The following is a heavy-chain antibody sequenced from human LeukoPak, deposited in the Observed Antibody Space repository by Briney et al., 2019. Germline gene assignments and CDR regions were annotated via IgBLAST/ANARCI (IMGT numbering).Heavy chain of an antibody. CDR3: AREARGTRAAFDI. Sequence: PGGSLRLSCAASGFTFSSYWMSWVRQAPGKGLEWAANIKEDGTNKYYVGSVRGRFTISRDNAKNSLYLQMNGLRADDTAMYYCAREARGTRAAFDIWGQGTMVTVFS. CDR1: GFTFSSYW. CDR2: IKEDGTNK. V-gene: IGHV3-7*01. D-gene: IGHD2-8*01. J-gene: IGHJ3*02.